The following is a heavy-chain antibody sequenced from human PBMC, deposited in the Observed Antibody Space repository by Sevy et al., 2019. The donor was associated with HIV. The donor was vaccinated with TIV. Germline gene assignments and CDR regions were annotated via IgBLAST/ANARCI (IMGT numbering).Heavy chain of an antibody. D-gene: IGHD3-10*01. CDR2: IYYSGST. Sequence: SETLSLTCTVSGGSISSYYWSWIRQPPGQGLEWIGYIYYSGSTNYNPSLKSRVTISVDTSKNQFFLKLTSVTAADTAVYYCARDRGKSRGWFDPWGQGTMVTVSS. CDR1: GGSISSYY. V-gene: IGHV4-59*01. J-gene: IGHJ5*02. CDR3: ARDRGKSRGWFDP.